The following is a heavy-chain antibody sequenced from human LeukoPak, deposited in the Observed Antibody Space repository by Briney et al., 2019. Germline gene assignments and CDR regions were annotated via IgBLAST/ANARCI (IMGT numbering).Heavy chain of an antibody. CDR2: ISGSGGST. CDR1: GFTFSSYA. V-gene: IGHV3-23*01. Sequence: GGSLRLSCAASGFTFSSYAMSWVRQAPGKGLEWVSAISGSGGSTYYADSVKGRFTISRDNSKNTLHLQMNSLRAEDTAVYYCAKDVGYYYDSKGNYFDYWGQGTLVTVSS. J-gene: IGHJ4*02. D-gene: IGHD3-22*01. CDR3: AKDVGYYYDSKGNYFDY.